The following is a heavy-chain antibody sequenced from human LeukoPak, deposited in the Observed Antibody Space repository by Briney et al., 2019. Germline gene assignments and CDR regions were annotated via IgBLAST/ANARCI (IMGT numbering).Heavy chain of an antibody. CDR3: ARRHLGDVIEVVPPHNWSDP. Sequence: PSETLSLTCAVYGGSFSGHHWNWIRQPPGKGLEWIGEVNHSGITNYNPSLESRVSISADTSKNQFSLKLSSVTAADTAVYYCARRHLGDVIEVVPPHNWSDPWGQGSLVIVSS. J-gene: IGHJ5*02. V-gene: IGHV4-34*01. CDR2: VNHSGIT. CDR1: GGSFSGHH. D-gene: IGHD3-22*01.